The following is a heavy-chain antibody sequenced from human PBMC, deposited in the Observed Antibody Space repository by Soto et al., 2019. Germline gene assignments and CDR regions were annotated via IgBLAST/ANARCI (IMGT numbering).Heavy chain of an antibody. D-gene: IGHD1-26*01. CDR3: ARSRNSAVADSFDF. Sequence: LRLSCAASGFPFRNYAIHWVRQAPGKGLEWVAVISRDGSHKYYLDSVKGRFTISRDNSKDTVNLLMNSLRDDDSAMYYCARSRNSAVADSFDFWGQGTLVTVSS. J-gene: IGHJ4*02. CDR2: ISRDGSHK. V-gene: IGHV3-30*04. CDR1: GFPFRNYA.